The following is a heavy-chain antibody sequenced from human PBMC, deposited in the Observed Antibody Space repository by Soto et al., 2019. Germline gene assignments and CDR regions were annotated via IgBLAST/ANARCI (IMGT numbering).Heavy chain of an antibody. CDR3: ASEGVVTAPFDY. Sequence: ASVKVSCKASGYTFTSYYMHWVRQAPGQGLEWMGIINPSGGSTSYAQKFQGRVTMTRDTSTSTVYMELSSLRSEDTAVYYCASEGVVTAPFDYWGQGTLVTVSS. CDR2: INPSGGST. J-gene: IGHJ4*02. CDR1: GYTFTSYY. V-gene: IGHV1-46*01. D-gene: IGHD2-21*02.